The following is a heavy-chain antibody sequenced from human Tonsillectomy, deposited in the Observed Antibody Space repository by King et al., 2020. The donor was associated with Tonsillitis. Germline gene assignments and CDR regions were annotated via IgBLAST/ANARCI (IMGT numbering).Heavy chain of an antibody. Sequence: QLQESGSGLVRPSQTLTLTCTASRGSISSGDYSWSWIRQPPGKGLAWVGSISLSGNTNYSPSLKSRVTISIDRSTNQVSLRLTSVTAADTAVYYFTRDHFGYYGMDVWGQGTTVTVSS. CDR3: TRDHFGYYGMDV. V-gene: IGHV4-30-2*01. J-gene: IGHJ6*02. CDR1: RGSISSGDYS. CDR2: ISLSGNT. D-gene: IGHD3-3*01.